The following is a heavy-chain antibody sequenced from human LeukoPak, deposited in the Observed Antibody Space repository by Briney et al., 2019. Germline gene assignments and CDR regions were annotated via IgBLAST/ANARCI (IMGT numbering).Heavy chain of an antibody. V-gene: IGHV3-48*01. CDR2: ISSSSSTI. CDR1: GFTFSSYS. CDR3: ARTYYDFWSGYYSHEGNPFDY. Sequence: HPGGSLRLSCAASGFTFSSYSMNWVRQAPGKGLEWVSDISSSSSTIYYADSVKGRFTISRDNAKNSLYLEMNSLRAEDTAVYYCARTYYDFWSGYYSHEGNPFDYWGQGTLVTVSS. D-gene: IGHD3-3*01. J-gene: IGHJ4*02.